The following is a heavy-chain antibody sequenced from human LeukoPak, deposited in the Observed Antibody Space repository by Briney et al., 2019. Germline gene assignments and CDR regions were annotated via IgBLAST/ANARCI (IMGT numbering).Heavy chain of an antibody. CDR1: GFTVSSNY. Sequence: GGSLRLSCAASGFTVSSNYMTWVRQAPGKGLEWVSIIYSGGSTYYADSVKGRFTISRDNSKNTLYLQMNSLRAEDTAVYYCAKTGNPATGDYWGQGTLVTVSS. CDR3: AKTGNPATGDY. J-gene: IGHJ4*02. V-gene: IGHV3-66*01. CDR2: IYSGGST. D-gene: IGHD1-1*01.